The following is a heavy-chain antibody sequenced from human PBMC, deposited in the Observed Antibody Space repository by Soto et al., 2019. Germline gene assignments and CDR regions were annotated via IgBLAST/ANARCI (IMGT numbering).Heavy chain of an antibody. J-gene: IGHJ4*02. D-gene: IGHD6-19*01. CDR2: ITYDGSEI. CDR1: GFTLSCCG. CDR3: AKEQSSGFYRVVDY. V-gene: IGHV3-30*18. Sequence: QVQVVESGGGVVQPGRSLRLSCAASGFTLSCCGMHWVRQAPGKGLEWVGVITYDGSEIHYGDSVKGRFTISRDSSENTVYLQMNRLRVEDSAVYYCAKEQSSGFYRVVDYWGQGTLVTVSP.